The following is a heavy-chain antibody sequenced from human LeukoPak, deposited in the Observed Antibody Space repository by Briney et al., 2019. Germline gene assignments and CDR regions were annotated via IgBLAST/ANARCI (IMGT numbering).Heavy chain of an antibody. V-gene: IGHV3-21*01. CDR3: LLQMTYGELSDPDF. J-gene: IGHJ4*02. Sequence: PGGSLRLSCAASGFTLSSLAMHWVRQAPGKGLEWVSSSGTRSGTKYYADSVMGRFTISRDSAMNSVSLQINSLRAEDTAVYYCLLQMTYGELSDPDFRGQGTLVIVSS. D-gene: IGHD3-16*02. CDR1: GFTLSSLA. CDR2: SGTRSGTK.